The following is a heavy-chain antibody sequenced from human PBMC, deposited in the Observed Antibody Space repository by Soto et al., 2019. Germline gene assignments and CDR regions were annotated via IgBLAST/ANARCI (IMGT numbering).Heavy chain of an antibody. Sequence: SETLSLTCTVSGGSISSGDYYWSWIRQPPGKGLEWIGYIYYSGSTYYNPSLKSRVTISVDTSKNQFSLKLSSVTAADTAVYYCASSRGYRGPFDYWGQGTLVTVSS. CDR3: ASSRGYRGPFDY. J-gene: IGHJ4*02. V-gene: IGHV4-30-4*01. CDR1: GGSISSGDYY. CDR2: IYYSGST. D-gene: IGHD5-12*01.